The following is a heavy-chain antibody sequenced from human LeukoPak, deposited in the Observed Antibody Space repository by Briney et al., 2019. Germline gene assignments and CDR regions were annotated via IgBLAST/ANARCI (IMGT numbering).Heavy chain of an antibody. Sequence: GGSLRLSCAASGFTFSSYSMSWVRQAPGKGLEWVSYISSGSSYIYYADSVKGRFTISRDNSKNTLYLQMNSLRAEDTAVYYCARSRGYSGYDFDYWGQGTLVTVSS. V-gene: IGHV3-21*01. J-gene: IGHJ4*02. CDR3: ARSRGYSGYDFDY. CDR1: GFTFSSYS. D-gene: IGHD5-12*01. CDR2: ISSGSSYI.